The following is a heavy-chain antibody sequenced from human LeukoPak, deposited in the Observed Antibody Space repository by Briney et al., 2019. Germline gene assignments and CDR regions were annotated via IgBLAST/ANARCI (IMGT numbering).Heavy chain of an antibody. V-gene: IGHV3-74*03. D-gene: IGHD6-6*01. J-gene: IGHJ4*02. CDR2: ISSDGSST. CDR3: ARDQRVTGRPDIDY. CDR1: GFTFRSHW. Sequence: GGSLRLSCAASGFTFRSHWMHWVRQTPGKGLVWVSRISSDGSSTTYADSVKGRFTISRDNAKNTLYLQMNNLRAEDTAMYYCARDQRVTGRPDIDYRGQGTLVIVSS.